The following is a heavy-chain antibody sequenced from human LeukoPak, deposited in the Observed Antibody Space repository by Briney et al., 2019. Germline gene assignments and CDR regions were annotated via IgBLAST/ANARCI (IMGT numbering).Heavy chain of an antibody. Sequence: SETLSLTCTVSGGTISSGDYYWSWHRQPPGKGLEWIGYIYDSGSTYYNSSFKNRVTISVDTSNKQFSLKLSSVTAADTAVYCCATDVPCGYYTYFDYWGQGTLVTVSS. J-gene: IGHJ4*02. CDR1: GGTISSGDYY. V-gene: IGHV4-30-4*01. D-gene: IGHD3-3*01. CDR2: IYDSGST. CDR3: ATDVPCGYYTYFDY.